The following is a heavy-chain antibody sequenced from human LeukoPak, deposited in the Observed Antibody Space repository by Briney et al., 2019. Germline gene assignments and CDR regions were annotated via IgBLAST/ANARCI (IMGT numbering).Heavy chain of an antibody. CDR3: VRDLGYSSGWSFDY. J-gene: IGHJ4*02. Sequence: PGGSLRLSCAASGFTFSSYWMHWVRQAPGKGLVWVSRINSDGSSTSYADSVKGRFTTSRDNAKNTLYLQMNSLRAEDTAVYYCVRDLGYSSGWSFDYWGQGTLVTVSS. CDR1: GFTFSSYW. V-gene: IGHV3-74*01. D-gene: IGHD6-19*01. CDR2: INSDGSST.